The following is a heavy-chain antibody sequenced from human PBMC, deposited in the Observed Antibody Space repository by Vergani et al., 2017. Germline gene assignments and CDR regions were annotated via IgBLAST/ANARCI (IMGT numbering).Heavy chain of an antibody. CDR2: IDPSDSYT. Sequence: EVQLVQSGAEVKKPGESLRISCKGSGYSFTSYWISWVRQMPGKGLEWMGRIDPSDSYTNYSPSFQGHVTISADKSISTAYLQWSSLKASDTAMYYCVRHEFSSSGWTDFDYWGQGTLVTVSS. CDR1: GYSFTSYW. D-gene: IGHD6-19*01. CDR3: VRHEFSSSGWTDFDY. J-gene: IGHJ4*02. V-gene: IGHV5-10-1*03.